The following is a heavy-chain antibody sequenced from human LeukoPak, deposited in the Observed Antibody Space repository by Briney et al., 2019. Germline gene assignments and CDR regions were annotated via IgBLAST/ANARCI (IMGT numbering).Heavy chain of an antibody. Sequence: GGSLRLSCAASGFTFSSYEMNWVRQAPGKGLGWVSYISSSGSTIYYADSVKGRFTISRDNAKNSLYLQMNSLRAEDTAVYYCARDRAVAGTRFDYWGQGTLVTVSS. V-gene: IGHV3-48*03. D-gene: IGHD6-19*01. CDR3: ARDRAVAGTRFDY. CDR1: GFTFSSYE. J-gene: IGHJ4*02. CDR2: ISSSGSTI.